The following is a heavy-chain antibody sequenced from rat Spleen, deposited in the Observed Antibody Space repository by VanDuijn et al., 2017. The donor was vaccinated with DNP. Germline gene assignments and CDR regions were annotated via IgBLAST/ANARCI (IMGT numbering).Heavy chain of an antibody. D-gene: IGHD1-3*01. CDR1: GFTFSDYN. J-gene: IGHJ2*01. CDR3: ARLNYGSYYFDY. CDR2: ISYDGSST. Sequence: EVQLVESGGGLVQPGRSLKLSCAASGFTFSDYNMAWVRQAPKKGLEWVATISYDGSSTYYRDSVKGRFTISRDNAKSTLYLQMDSLRSEDTATYYCARLNYGSYYFDYWGQGVMVTVSS. V-gene: IGHV5-7*01.